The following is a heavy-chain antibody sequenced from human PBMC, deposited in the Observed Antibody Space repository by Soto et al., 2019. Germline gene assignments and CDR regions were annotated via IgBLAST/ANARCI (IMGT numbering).Heavy chain of an antibody. CDR3: ARGPSLRYFDWFASEPPPPPDY. V-gene: IGHV3-21*01. CDR1: GFTFSSYS. Sequence: GGSLRLSCAASGFTFSSYSMNWVRQAPGKGLEWVSSISSSSSYIYYADSVKGRFTISRDNAKNSLYLQMNSLRAEDTAVYYCARGPSLRYFDWFASEPPPPPDYWGQGTLVTVSS. CDR2: ISSSSSYI. D-gene: IGHD3-9*01. J-gene: IGHJ4*02.